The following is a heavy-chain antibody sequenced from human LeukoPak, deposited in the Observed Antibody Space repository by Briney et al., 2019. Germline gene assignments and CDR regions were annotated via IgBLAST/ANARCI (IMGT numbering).Heavy chain of an antibody. CDR1: GYSFTSYW. J-gene: IGHJ4*02. Sequence: RGESLKISCKGSGYSFTSYWIGWVRQMPGKGLEWMGIIYPGASDTRYSPSFQGQVTISADKSISTAYLQWSSLKASDTAMYYCARRYCSGGSCFDSWGQGTPVTVSS. V-gene: IGHV5-51*01. D-gene: IGHD2-15*01. CDR3: ARRYCSGGSCFDS. CDR2: IYPGASDT.